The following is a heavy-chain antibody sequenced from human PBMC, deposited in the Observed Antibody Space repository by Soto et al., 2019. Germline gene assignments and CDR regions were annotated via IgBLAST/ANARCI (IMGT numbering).Heavy chain of an antibody. CDR1: GYTFTSYG. D-gene: IGHD2-2*01. CDR3: ARDIFLRDIVVVPAAMGP. Sequence: QVQLVQSGAEVKKPGASVKVSCKASGYTFTSYGISWVRQAPGQGLEWMVWISAYNGNTNYAQKLQGRVTMTTDTSTSKAYMELRSLRSEDTAVYYCARDIFLRDIVVVPAAMGPWGQGTLVTVSS. V-gene: IGHV1-18*04. J-gene: IGHJ4*02. CDR2: ISAYNGNT.